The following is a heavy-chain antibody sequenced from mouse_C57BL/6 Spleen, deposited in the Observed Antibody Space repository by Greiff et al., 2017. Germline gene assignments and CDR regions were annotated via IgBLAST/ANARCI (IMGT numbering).Heavy chain of an antibody. V-gene: IGHV1-50*01. D-gene: IGHD2-2*01. CDR2: IDPSDSYT. J-gene: IGHJ4*01. CDR3: ARWVTTRAMDY. Sequence: VQLQQPGAELVKPGASVKLSCKASGYTFTSYWMQWVKQRPGQGLEWIGEIDPSDSYTNYNQKFKGKATLTVDTSSSTAYMQLSSLTSEDSAVYYCARWVTTRAMDYWGQGTSVTVSS. CDR1: GYTFTSYW.